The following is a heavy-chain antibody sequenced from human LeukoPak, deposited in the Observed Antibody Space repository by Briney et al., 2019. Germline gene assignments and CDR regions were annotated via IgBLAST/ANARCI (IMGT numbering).Heavy chain of an antibody. CDR1: GFTFSNYW. Sequence: GGSLRLSCAASGFTFSNYWMNWVRQAPGKGLEWVASIKEDGSDEYYVDSVKGRFIISRDNTKSSLYLQMNSLRAEDTAVYYCASRGRATWGQGTMVTVSS. CDR3: ASRGRAT. V-gene: IGHV3-7*01. D-gene: IGHD3-16*01. J-gene: IGHJ3*01. CDR2: IKEDGSDE.